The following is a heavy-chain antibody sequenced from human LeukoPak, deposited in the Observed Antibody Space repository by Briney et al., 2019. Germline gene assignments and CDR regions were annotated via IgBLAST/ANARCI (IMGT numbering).Heavy chain of an antibody. J-gene: IGHJ4*02. CDR1: GGSISSYS. D-gene: IGHD6-19*01. Sequence: SETLSLTCIVSGGSISSYSWNWIRQSPGKGLEWVGYISHSGTTSYNSYLRSRVTISVDTSKNQLSLKLSSVTAADTAVYYCARWDDSAWAFGNWGPGTLVTVS. CDR3: ARWDDSAWAFGN. V-gene: IGHV4-59*08. CDR2: ISHSGTT.